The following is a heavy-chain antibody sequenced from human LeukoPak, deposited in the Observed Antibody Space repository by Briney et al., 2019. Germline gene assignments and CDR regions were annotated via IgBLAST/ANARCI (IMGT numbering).Heavy chain of an antibody. CDR3: AKGVGSYHFDY. V-gene: IGHV3-21*01. CDR2: ISSSSSYI. Sequence: GGSLRLSCAASGFTFSSYSMNWVRQAPGKGLEWVSSISSSSSYIYYADSVKGRFTISRDNSKNTLYLQMNSLRAEDTAVYYCAKGVGSYHFDYWGQGTLVTVSS. CDR1: GFTFSSYS. D-gene: IGHD1-26*01. J-gene: IGHJ4*02.